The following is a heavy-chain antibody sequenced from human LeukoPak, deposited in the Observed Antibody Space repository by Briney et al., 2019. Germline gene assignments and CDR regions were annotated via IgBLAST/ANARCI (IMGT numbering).Heavy chain of an antibody. V-gene: IGHV3-23*05. Sequence: GGSLRLSCAPSEFIFSDYAMGLVRQAPGKGLEWVSTIDKTTYPTFYADSVKGRFTISRDNSKNTLYLQMNSLRTEDTAVYFCAKFEGATIPGWFNDYWGEGILVTVSS. D-gene: IGHD6-19*01. J-gene: IGHJ4*02. CDR2: IDKTTYPT. CDR1: EFIFSDYA. CDR3: AKFEGATIPGWFNDY.